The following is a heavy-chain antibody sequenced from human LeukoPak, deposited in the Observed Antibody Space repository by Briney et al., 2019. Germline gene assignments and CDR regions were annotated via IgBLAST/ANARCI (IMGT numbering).Heavy chain of an antibody. V-gene: IGHV3-30*02. CDR3: ARDRTRRGDSSGYLIDY. Sequence: PGGSLRLSCAASGFTFSSYAMSWVRQAPGKGLEWVAFIRYDGSNKYYADSVKGRFTISRDNSKNTLYLQMNSLRAEDTAVYYCARDRTRRGDSSGYLIDYWGQGTLVTVSS. CDR2: IRYDGSNK. D-gene: IGHD3-22*01. J-gene: IGHJ4*02. CDR1: GFTFSSYA.